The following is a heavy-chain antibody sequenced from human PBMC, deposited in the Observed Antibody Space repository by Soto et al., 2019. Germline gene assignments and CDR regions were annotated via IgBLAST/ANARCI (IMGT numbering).Heavy chain of an antibody. V-gene: IGHV3-33*01. CDR1: GFTFSSYG. CDR3: ARDPLEGIAAAGTGLDY. J-gene: IGHJ4*02. Sequence: PGGSLRLSCAASGFTFSSYGMHWVRQAPGKGLEWVAVIWYVGSNKYYADSVKGRFTISRDNSKNTLYLQMNSLRAEDTAVYYCARDPLEGIAAAGTGLDYWGQGTLVTVSS. D-gene: IGHD6-13*01. CDR2: IWYVGSNK.